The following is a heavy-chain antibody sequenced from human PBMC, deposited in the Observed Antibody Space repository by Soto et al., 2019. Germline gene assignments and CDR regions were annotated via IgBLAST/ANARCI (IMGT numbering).Heavy chain of an antibody. V-gene: IGHV3-23*01. J-gene: IGHJ5*02. Sequence: GGSLRLSCAASGFTFSSYAMSWVRQAPGKGLEWVSAISGSGGSTYYADSVKGRFTISRDNSKNTLYLQINSLRAEDTAVYYCAKDLPVNFVVVVAARVGWFDPWGQGTLVTVSS. D-gene: IGHD2-15*01. CDR2: ISGSGGST. CDR3: AKDLPVNFVVVVAARVGWFDP. CDR1: GFTFSSYA.